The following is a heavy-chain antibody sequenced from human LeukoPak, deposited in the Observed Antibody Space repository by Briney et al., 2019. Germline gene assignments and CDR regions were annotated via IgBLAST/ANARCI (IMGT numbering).Heavy chain of an antibody. CDR1: GVTFSSYG. CDR3: AKSKGGDSSWTYYYYYYMDV. J-gene: IGHJ6*03. Sequence: PGGSLRLSCAAAGVTFSSYGMHWVRHAPGRGVEWVAFIRYDGSNKYFADSVKGRFTISRDNYKNTLYLQMNSLRAEDTAVYYCAKSKGGDSSWTYYYYYYMDVWGKGTTVTISS. D-gene: IGHD6-13*01. CDR2: IRYDGSNK. V-gene: IGHV3-30*02.